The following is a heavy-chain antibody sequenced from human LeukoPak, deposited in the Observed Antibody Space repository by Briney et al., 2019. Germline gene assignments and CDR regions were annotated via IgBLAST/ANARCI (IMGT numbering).Heavy chain of an antibody. Sequence: GASVKVSCKASGGTFSSYAISWVRQAPGQGLEWMGWINPNSGGTNYAQKFQGRVTMTRDTSISTAYMELSRLRSDDTAVYYCASYSGWYEDYHYYMDVWGKGTTVTVSS. CDR1: GGTFSSYA. J-gene: IGHJ6*03. D-gene: IGHD6-19*01. V-gene: IGHV1-2*02. CDR2: INPNSGGT. CDR3: ASYSGWYEDYHYYMDV.